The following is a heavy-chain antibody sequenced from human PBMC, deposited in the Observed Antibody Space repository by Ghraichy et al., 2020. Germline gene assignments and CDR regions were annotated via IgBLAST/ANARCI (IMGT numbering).Heavy chain of an antibody. CDR1: GFTFSSSS. CDR2: TTRSGSPT. D-gene: IGHD4-23*01. CDR3: AKWDSGGNYYFDY. Sequence: GGSLRLSCAASGFTFSSSSMSWVRQAPGKGLEWVSSTTRSGSPTYYADSVKGRFTISRDNSKNTLYLQMDSLRAEDTAIYYCAKWDSGGNYYFDYWGQGTLVTVSS. V-gene: IGHV3-23*01. J-gene: IGHJ4*02.